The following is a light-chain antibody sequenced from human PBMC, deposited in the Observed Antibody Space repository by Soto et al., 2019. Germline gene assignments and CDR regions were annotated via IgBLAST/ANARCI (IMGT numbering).Light chain of an antibody. V-gene: IGLV3-21*02. J-gene: IGLJ1*01. CDR2: DNS. Sequence: SYELTQPPSVSVAPGQTATISCGENNIDSRTVHWYQQKPGQAPLLVVYDNSFRPSGIPNRFSGSNSGNTATLTISRVEAGDEAYYYCQVWDNVDDHIYVFGTGSKGTVL. CDR3: QVWDNVDDHIYV. CDR1: NIDSRT.